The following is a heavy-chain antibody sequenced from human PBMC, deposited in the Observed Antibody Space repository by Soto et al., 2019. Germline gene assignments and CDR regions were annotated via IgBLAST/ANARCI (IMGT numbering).Heavy chain of an antibody. V-gene: IGHV1-58*01. J-gene: IGHJ5*02. D-gene: IGHD4-17*01. Sequence: EASVKVSCKASGFTFTSSAVQWVRQARGQRLEWIGWIVVGSGNTNYAQKFQERVTITRDMSTSTAYMELSSLRSEDTAVYYCAAEGYGGNWFDPWGQGTLVTVAS. CDR1: GFTFTSSA. CDR2: IVVGSGNT. CDR3: AAEGYGGNWFDP.